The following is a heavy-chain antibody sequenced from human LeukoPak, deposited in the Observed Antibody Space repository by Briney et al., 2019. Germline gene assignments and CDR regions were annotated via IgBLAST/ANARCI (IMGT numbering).Heavy chain of an antibody. V-gene: IGHV3-48*01. J-gene: IGHJ4*02. CDR2: ISTDSMTT. D-gene: IGHD3-22*01. CDR3: ARVGDSSGYYYVDY. Sequence: GGSLRLSCAASGITFSNYRMNWVRQAPGKGLEWISYISTDSMTTFYAASVRGRFTISRDNAKNSLYLQMNSLRAEDTAVYYCARVGDSSGYYYVDYWGQGTLVTVSS. CDR1: GITFSNYR.